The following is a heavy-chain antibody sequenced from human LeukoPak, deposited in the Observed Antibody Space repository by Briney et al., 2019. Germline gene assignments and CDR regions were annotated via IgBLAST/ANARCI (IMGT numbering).Heavy chain of an antibody. J-gene: IGHJ4*02. Sequence: GGSLRLSCAASGLTFSSYAMTWVRQAPGKGLEWVSAISGSGGSTYYADSVTGRFTISRDNSKSTLYLQMNSLRDDDTAVYYCAKVEVTPNSGYFVHWGQGTLVTVSS. D-gene: IGHD5-18*01. CDR1: GLTFSSYA. CDR2: ISGSGGST. V-gene: IGHV3-23*01. CDR3: AKVEVTPNSGYFVH.